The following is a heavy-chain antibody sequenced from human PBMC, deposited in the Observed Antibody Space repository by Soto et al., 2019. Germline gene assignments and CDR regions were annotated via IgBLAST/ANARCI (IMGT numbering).Heavy chain of an antibody. Sequence: QVQLVQSGVEVKKPGASVKVSCKASGYTFISHGISWVRQAPGQGLEWMGWISGKNGNTNYAQKLQGRVTFTTDTSTSTAYMELRSLRSADTAVYYCARVSASIVVVPDYGMDVWGQGTTVTVSS. J-gene: IGHJ6*02. CDR1: GYTFISHG. CDR3: ARVSASIVVVPDYGMDV. D-gene: IGHD2-15*01. V-gene: IGHV1-18*04. CDR2: ISGKNGNT.